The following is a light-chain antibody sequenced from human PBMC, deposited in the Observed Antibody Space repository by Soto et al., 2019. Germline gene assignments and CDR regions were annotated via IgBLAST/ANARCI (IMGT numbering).Light chain of an antibody. CDR2: YVS. V-gene: IGKV3-11*01. Sequence: IVLTQSPATLSLSPGKIATLSSRASQNISSYLIWYQHKPGQAPRRLIYYVSNRATGIPARFSGSATGTDFRLTISSLEPEDFAVYYCQQRRHVPPTFGQGTKVDMK. J-gene: IGKJ1*01. CDR1: QNISSY. CDR3: QQRRHVPPT.